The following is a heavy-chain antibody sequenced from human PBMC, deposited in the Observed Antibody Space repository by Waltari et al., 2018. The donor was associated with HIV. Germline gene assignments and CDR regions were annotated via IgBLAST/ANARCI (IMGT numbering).Heavy chain of an antibody. CDR3: VRAGRSSDGFDV. D-gene: IGHD6-6*01. J-gene: IGHJ3*01. CDR1: GFTFRWSW. CDR2: IESDGAST. V-gene: IGHV3-74*01. Sequence: VQLVEFGGGLVQPGGSMRRSCAAPGFTFRWSWMHWVRQAPGKGLVWVSRIESDGASTNYADSVKGRVTISRDNAKNTLSLQMNSLSVEDTAVYYCVRAGRSSDGFDVWGQGTMVTVSS.